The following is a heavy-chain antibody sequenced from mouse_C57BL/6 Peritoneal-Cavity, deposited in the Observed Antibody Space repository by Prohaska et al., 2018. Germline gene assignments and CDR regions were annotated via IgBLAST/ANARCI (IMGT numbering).Heavy chain of an antibody. CDR2: INPDSRTI. Sequence: EVKLLQSGGGLVQPGGSLKLSCAASGIDFSRYWMSWVRRAPGKGLEWIGEINPDSRTINYAPSRKDKFIISRDNAKNTLYLQMSKVRSEDTALYYCASSNSYAMDYWGQGTSVTVSS. CDR1: GIDFSRYW. J-gene: IGHJ4*01. V-gene: IGHV4-1*01. D-gene: IGHD2-5*01. CDR3: ASSNSYAMDY.